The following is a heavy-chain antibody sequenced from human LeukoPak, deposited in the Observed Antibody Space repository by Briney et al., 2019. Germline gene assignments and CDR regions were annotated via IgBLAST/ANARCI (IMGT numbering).Heavy chain of an antibody. CDR1: GGSFSGYY. D-gene: IGHD2-2*01. Sequence: SETLSLTCAVYGGSFSGYYWSWIRQPPGKGLEWIGEINHSGSTNYNPSLKSRVTISVDTSKNQFSLKLSSVTAADTAVYYCASPVRYCSSTSCSRDYWGQGTLVTVSS. CDR3: ASPVRYCSSTSCSRDY. CDR2: INHSGST. V-gene: IGHV4-34*01. J-gene: IGHJ4*02.